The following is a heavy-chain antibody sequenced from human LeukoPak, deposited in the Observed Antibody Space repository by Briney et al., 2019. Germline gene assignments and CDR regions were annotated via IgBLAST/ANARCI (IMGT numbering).Heavy chain of an antibody. CDR3: ARDRGSDSGSYPNWFDP. CDR1: GFTFSSYA. CDR2: TSYDGSNK. J-gene: IGHJ5*02. V-gene: IGHV3-30-3*01. Sequence: GGSLRLSCAASGFTFSSYAMHWVRQAPGKGLEWVAVTSYDGSNKYYADSVKGRFTISRDNSKNTLYLQMNSLRAEDTAVYYCARDRGSDSGSYPNWFDPWGQGTLVTVSS. D-gene: IGHD1-26*01.